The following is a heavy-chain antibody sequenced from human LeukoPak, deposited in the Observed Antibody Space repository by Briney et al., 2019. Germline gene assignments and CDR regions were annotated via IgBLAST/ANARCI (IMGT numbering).Heavy chain of an antibody. J-gene: IGHJ4*02. CDR2: INSDGSST. Sequence: TGGSLRLSCAPSVFTFSSYWMHCVRQAPGEGLGWVSRINSDGSSTSYADSVKGRFTISRDNAKNTLYLQMNSLRAEDTAVYYCARDEENYYDSSGYVHWGQGTLVTVSS. D-gene: IGHD3-22*01. CDR1: VFTFSSYW. CDR3: ARDEENYYDSSGYVH. V-gene: IGHV3-74*01.